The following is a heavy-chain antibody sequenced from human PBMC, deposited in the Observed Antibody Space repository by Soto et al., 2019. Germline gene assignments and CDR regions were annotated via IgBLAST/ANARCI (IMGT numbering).Heavy chain of an antibody. CDR3: AKDAAMVSSTFNYFDY. V-gene: IGHV3-23*01. CDR1: GFFFSSYA. Sequence: GGSLRLSCAASGFFFSSYAMSWVRQAPGKGLEWVSGIGGSGGYKSYADSVKGRFTISRDNSKNTLYLQMESLGAEDTAVYYCAKDAAMVSSTFNYFDYWGQGTLVTVS. J-gene: IGHJ4*02. CDR2: IGGSGGYK. D-gene: IGHD6-13*01.